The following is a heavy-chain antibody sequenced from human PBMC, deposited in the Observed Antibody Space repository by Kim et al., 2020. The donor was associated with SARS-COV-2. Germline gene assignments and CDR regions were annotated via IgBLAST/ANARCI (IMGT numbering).Heavy chain of an antibody. CDR3: ARRYCSSNSCYTEDAFDI. V-gene: IGHV3-48*02. J-gene: IGHJ3*02. D-gene: IGHD2-2*02. Sequence: KGRFTISRDNAKNSLYLQMNSLRDEDTAVYYCARRYCSSNSCYTEDAFDIWDQGTMVTVSS.